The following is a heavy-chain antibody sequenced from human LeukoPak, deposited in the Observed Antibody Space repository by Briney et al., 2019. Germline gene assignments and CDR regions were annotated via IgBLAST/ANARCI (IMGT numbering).Heavy chain of an antibody. CDR2: IYSGGST. Sequence: PGGSLRLSCAASGFTVSSNYMSWVRQAPGKGLEWVSVIYSGGSTYYADSVKGRFTISRDNSKNPLYLQMNSLRAEDTAVYYCARDRGRGRMITFGDAFDIWGQGTMVTVSS. CDR1: GFTVSSNY. D-gene: IGHD3-16*01. CDR3: ARDRGRGRMITFGDAFDI. V-gene: IGHV3-66*01. J-gene: IGHJ3*02.